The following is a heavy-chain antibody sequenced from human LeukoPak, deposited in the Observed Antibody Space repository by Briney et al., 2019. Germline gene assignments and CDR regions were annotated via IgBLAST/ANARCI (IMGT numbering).Heavy chain of an antibody. CDR1: GFTFDDYA. CDR3: AKDYDDILTGYSD. V-gene: IGHV3-9*01. J-gene: IGHJ4*02. Sequence: GGSLRLSCAASGFTFDDYAMHWVRQAPGKGLEWVSGISWNSGSIGYVDSVKGRFTISRDNAKNSLYLQMNSLRAEDTALYYCAKDYDDILTGYSDWGQGTLVTVSS. D-gene: IGHD3-9*01. CDR2: ISWNSGSI.